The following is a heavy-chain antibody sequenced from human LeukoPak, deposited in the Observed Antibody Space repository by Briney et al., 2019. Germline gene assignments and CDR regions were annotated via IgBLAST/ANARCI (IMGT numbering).Heavy chain of an antibody. CDR1: GFTFSSYA. Sequence: GGSLRLSCAASGFTFSSYAMSWVRQTPGKGLEWVSGISGSGGSTYYADSVKGRFTISRDNAKNTVYLQMNSLRAEDTTMYYCASLTSTSPEDYWGQGTLVTVSS. D-gene: IGHD2-2*01. CDR3: ASLTSTSPEDY. V-gene: IGHV3-23*01. CDR2: ISGSGGST. J-gene: IGHJ4*02.